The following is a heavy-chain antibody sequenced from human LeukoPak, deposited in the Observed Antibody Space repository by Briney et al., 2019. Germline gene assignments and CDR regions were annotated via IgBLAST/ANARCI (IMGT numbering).Heavy chain of an antibody. CDR3: AREPSPIMGGPEGDY. D-gene: IGHD1-26*01. V-gene: IGHV3-30*04. J-gene: IGHJ4*02. Sequence: GGSLRLSCAASGFTFSSYTMHWVRQAPGKGLEWVAAISYDGSNNYYAGSVKGRLTISRDNSKNTVYVQMNSLTTEDTAVYYCAREPSPIMGGPEGDYWGQGTLVTVSS. CDR1: GFTFSSYT. CDR2: ISYDGSNN.